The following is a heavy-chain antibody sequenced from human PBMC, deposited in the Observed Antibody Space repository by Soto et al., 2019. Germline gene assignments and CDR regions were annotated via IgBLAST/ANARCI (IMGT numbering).Heavy chain of an antibody. V-gene: IGHV4-34*01. J-gene: IGHJ6*02. CDR2: INHSGST. Sequence: QVQLQQWGAGLLKPSETLSLTCAVYGGSFSGYYWSWIRQPPGKGLEWIGEINHSGSTNYNPSLKSRVTISVDRSKNQFSLKLSSVTAADTAVYYCARGGYCSGGSCYVYYGMDVWGQGTTVTVSS. D-gene: IGHD2-15*01. CDR3: ARGGYCSGGSCYVYYGMDV. CDR1: GGSFSGYY.